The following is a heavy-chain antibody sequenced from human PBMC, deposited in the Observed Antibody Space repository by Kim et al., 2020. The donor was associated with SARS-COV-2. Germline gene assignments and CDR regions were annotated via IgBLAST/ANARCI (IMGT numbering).Heavy chain of an antibody. D-gene: IGHD1-26*01. V-gene: IGHV3-43*01. J-gene: IGHJ4*02. CDR3: AKEMFGTKWVSFDS. Sequence: TVKGRFTHSRDNRRNTLFLRMNSLRSEDTALYYCAKEMFGTKWVSFDSWGQGTQVTVFS.